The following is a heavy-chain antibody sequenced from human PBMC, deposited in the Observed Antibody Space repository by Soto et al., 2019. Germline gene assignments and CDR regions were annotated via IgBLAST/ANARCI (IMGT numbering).Heavy chain of an antibody. D-gene: IGHD3-22*01. V-gene: IGHV3-33*01. CDR2: IWYDGSNQ. CDR1: GFTFGSYG. J-gene: IGHJ3*01. Sequence: QVQLVESGGGVVQPGRSLRLSCAASGFTFGSYGMNWVRQAPGKGLEWVVVIWYDGSNQYYADSVKGRFTISRDNSKNTLYLQMNSLRAEDTAVYYCASPFYFESSGLDAFDLWGHGTMVIVSS. CDR3: ASPFYFESSGLDAFDL.